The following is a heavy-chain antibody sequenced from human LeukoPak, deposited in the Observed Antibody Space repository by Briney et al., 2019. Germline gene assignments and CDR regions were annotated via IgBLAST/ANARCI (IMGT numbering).Heavy chain of an antibody. D-gene: IGHD4-17*01. Sequence: PGGSLRLSCAASGFPFSTHWMSWVRQAPGKGLEWVANINQDGSQKSCVDSVKGRFSISRDNAKNSLYLQMNSLRAEDTAVYYCARPGEGYGDYFDYWGQGTLVTVSS. CDR3: ARPGEGYGDYFDY. CDR2: INQDGSQK. V-gene: IGHV3-7*02. CDR1: GFPFSTHW. J-gene: IGHJ4*02.